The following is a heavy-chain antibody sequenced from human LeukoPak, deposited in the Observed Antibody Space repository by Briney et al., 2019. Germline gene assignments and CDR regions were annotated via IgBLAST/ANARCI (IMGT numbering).Heavy chain of an antibody. CDR1: GYTFTSYG. J-gene: IGHJ4*02. D-gene: IGHD3-22*01. CDR2: ISAYNGNT. CDR3: ARGNYYDSSGKIDY. Sequence: ASVKVSCKASGYTFTSYGISWVRQAPGQGLEWMGWISAYNGNTNYAQKLQGRVTMTTDTSTSTAYMELRSLRSEDTAVYYCARGNYYDSSGKIDYWGQGTLVTVSS. V-gene: IGHV1-18*01.